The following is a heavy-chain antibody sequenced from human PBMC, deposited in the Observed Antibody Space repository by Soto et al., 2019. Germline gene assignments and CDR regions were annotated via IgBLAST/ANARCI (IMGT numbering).Heavy chain of an antibody. J-gene: IGHJ4*02. Sequence: GGSLRLSCAASGFTFSSYAMHWVRQAPGKGLEWVAVISYDGSNKYYADSVKGRFTISRDNSKNTLYLQMNSLRAEDTAVYYCAREALQLERLHYFDYWGQGTLVTVSS. CDR2: ISYDGSNK. D-gene: IGHD1-1*01. CDR1: GFTFSSYA. CDR3: AREALQLERLHYFDY. V-gene: IGHV3-30-3*01.